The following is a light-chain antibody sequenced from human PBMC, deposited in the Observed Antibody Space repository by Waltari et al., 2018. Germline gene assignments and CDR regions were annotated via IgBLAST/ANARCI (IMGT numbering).Light chain of an antibody. CDR2: ASS. V-gene: IGKV1-NL1*01. CDR3: QQYYNILLLT. CDR1: QGMYSS. Sequence: CRASQGMYSSLALYQQKPGKAPKRLLYASSRLESAVPSRFSGSGSGTDFTLTISSLQPEEFATYYCQQYYNILLLTFDGGTKVDIK. J-gene: IGKJ4*01.